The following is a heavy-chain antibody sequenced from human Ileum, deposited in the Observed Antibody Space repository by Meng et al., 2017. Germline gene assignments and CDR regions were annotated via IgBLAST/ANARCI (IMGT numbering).Heavy chain of an antibody. D-gene: IGHD6-13*01. Sequence: SETLSLTCTVSGGSISSGSYYWSWIRQPAGKGLEWIGRIYTSGSTNYNPSLKSRVTISVDTSKNQFSLKLSSVTAADTAVYYCARECFRDEIAAAGRFMDYYYYGMDVWGQGTMVTVSS. CDR3: ARECFRDEIAAAGRFMDYYYYGMDV. V-gene: IGHV4-61*02. CDR2: IYTSGST. CDR1: GGSISSGSYY. J-gene: IGHJ6*02.